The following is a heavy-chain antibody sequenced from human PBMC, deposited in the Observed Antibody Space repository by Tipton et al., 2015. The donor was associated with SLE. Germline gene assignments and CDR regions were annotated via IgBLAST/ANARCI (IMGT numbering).Heavy chain of an antibody. Sequence: LRLSCTVSGGSISSSSYYWGWICQPPGKGLEWIGSIYYSGSTYYNPSLKSRVTISVDTSKNQFSLKLSSVTAADTAVYYCASGRYSYGYETPNWFDPWGQGTLVTVSS. D-gene: IGHD5-18*01. V-gene: IGHV4-39*07. CDR2: IYYSGST. CDR1: GGSISSSSYY. CDR3: ASGRYSYGYETPNWFDP. J-gene: IGHJ5*02.